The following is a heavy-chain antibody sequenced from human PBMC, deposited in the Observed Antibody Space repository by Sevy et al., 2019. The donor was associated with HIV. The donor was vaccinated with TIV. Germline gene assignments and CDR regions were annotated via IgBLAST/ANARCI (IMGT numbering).Heavy chain of an antibody. CDR3: ARDGGCSSTSCLLYFDY. V-gene: IGHV3-33*02. CDR1: KFTFSLYA. CDR2: ISYDGSSK. Sequence: GGSLRLSCSASKFTFSLYAMHWVRQAPGKGLEWVAVISYDGSSKYYADSAKGRFTISRDNSKNTLFLQMNSLRAEDTAVYYCARDGGCSSTSCLLYFDYWGQGTLVTVSS. J-gene: IGHJ4*02. D-gene: IGHD2-2*01.